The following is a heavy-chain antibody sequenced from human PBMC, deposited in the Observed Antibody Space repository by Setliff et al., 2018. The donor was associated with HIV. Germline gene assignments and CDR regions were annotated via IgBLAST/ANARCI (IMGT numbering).Heavy chain of an antibody. Sequence: PSETLSLTCALYGGSFSNYYWSWIRHTPGRGLEWSAEINQNGRTNYNPALKRRVLVSLDTSKNQCSLHLVSVTAADTAVYFCSREKSITSAWYGGYYFDYWGQGTTVTVSS. J-gene: IGHJ4*02. CDR1: GGSFSNYY. CDR3: SREKSITSAWYGGYYFDY. D-gene: IGHD3-3*01. CDR2: INQNGRT. V-gene: IGHV4-34*01.